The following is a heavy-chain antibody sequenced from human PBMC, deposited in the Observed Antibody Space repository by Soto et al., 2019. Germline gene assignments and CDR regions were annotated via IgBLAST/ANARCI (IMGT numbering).Heavy chain of an antibody. J-gene: IGHJ5*02. CDR1: CGTIIGYY. Sequence: SETLSLTCSFSCGTIIGYYWTWIRQPAGKGLEWIGRIQSSGNTKYNPSLQSRVTMSLDTSNNQFSLRLTSVTAADTAVYYCARGQRFSDWFDPWGQGTLVTVSS. CDR2: IQSSGNT. D-gene: IGHD3-3*01. V-gene: IGHV4-4*07. CDR3: ARGQRFSDWFDP.